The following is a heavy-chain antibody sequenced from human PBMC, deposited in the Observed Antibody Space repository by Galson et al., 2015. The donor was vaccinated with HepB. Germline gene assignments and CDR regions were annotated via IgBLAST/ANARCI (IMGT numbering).Heavy chain of an antibody. V-gene: IGHV1-69*04. Sequence: SVKVSCKASGGTFSSYAISWVRQAPGQGLEWMGRIIPILGIANYAQKFQGRVTITADKSTSTAYMELSSLRSEDTAVYYCARELARAWRSSSWYSSPDYWGQGTLVTVSS. J-gene: IGHJ4*02. CDR2: IIPILGIA. CDR3: ARELARAWRSSSWYSSPDY. CDR1: GGTFSSYA. D-gene: IGHD6-13*01.